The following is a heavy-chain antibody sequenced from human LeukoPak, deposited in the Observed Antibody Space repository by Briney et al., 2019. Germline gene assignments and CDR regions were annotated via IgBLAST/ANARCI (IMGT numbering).Heavy chain of an antibody. CDR2: IIPIFGTA. CDR3: ARAESDYDILTGYFPFGY. CDR1: GGTFSSYA. D-gene: IGHD3-9*01. V-gene: IGHV1-69*13. J-gene: IGHJ4*02. Sequence: ASVKVSCKASGGTFSSYAISWVRQATGQGLEWMGGIIPIFGTANYAQKFQGRVTITADESTSTAYMELSSLRSEDTAVYYCARAESDYDILTGYFPFGYWGQGTLVTVSS.